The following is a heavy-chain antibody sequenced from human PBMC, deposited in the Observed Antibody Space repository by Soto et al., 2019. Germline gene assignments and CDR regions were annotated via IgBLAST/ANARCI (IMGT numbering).Heavy chain of an antibody. J-gene: IGHJ6*03. V-gene: IGHV4-31*03. D-gene: IGHD3-16*01. CDR3: AFGIFIDF. CDR1: GVSVTTSGHY. CDR2: IDSSGTT. Sequence: QVQLQESGPGLVKPSQTLSLSCSVSGVSVTTSGHYWNWVRQRPGGGLEWIGYIDSSGTTYYNPSLEPRLNMSVEPSTSPSSLSPSSVTVADTALYFCAFGIFIDFWGRGTTVTVSS.